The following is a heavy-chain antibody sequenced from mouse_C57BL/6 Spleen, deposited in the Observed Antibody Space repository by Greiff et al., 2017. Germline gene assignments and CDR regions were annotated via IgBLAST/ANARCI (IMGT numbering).Heavy chain of an antibody. J-gene: IGHJ3*01. D-gene: IGHD2-4*01. CDR1: YFAFMASA. V-gene: IGHV1-49*01. Sequence: LVESGAELVRPGSSVKLSCKDSYFAFMASAMHWVKQRPGHGLEWIGSFTMYSDATEYSENFKGKATLTANTSSSTAYMELSSLTSEDSAVYYCALYDYDEGFAYWGQGTLVTVSA. CDR2: FTMYSDAT. CDR3: ALYDYDEGFAY.